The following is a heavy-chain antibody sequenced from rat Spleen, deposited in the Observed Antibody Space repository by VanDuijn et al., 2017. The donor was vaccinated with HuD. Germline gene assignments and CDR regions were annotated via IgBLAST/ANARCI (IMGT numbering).Heavy chain of an antibody. Sequence: EVQLVESGGGLVQPGRSLKLSCAASGFIFSDHYVAWVRQAPMKGLEWVASISYDGRSTFYRDSVRARFTISRDNAKSTLYLQMDSLRSEDTATYYCTTGLLRDFAYWGQGTLVTVSS. CDR2: ISYDGRST. CDR1: GFIFSDHY. D-gene: IGHD1-6*01. V-gene: IGHV5-20*01. CDR3: TTGLLRDFAY. J-gene: IGHJ3*01.